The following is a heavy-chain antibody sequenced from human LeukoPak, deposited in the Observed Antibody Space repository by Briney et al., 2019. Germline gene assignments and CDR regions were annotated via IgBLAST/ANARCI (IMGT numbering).Heavy chain of an antibody. CDR1: GFTFSSYW. CDR2: IKQDGSET. D-gene: IGHD6-6*01. J-gene: IGHJ4*02. V-gene: IGHV3-7*01. Sequence: GGSLRLSCAASGFTFSSYWMSWVRQAPGKGLEGVANIKQDGSETYYVDSVKGRFTISRDNAKNSLYLQMNSLRAEDTAVYYCARDRIAARPYYFDYWGQGTLVTVSS. CDR3: ARDRIAARPYYFDY.